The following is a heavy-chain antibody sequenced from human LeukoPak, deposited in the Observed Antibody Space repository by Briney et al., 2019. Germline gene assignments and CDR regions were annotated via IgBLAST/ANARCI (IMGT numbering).Heavy chain of an antibody. V-gene: IGHV3-66*01. CDR1: GFTVSSNY. J-gene: IGHJ6*02. D-gene: IGHD7-27*01. CDR2: IYGGGST. CDR3: TTGHWEYADV. Sequence: PGGSLRLSCAASGFTVSSNYMSWVRQAPGKGLEWVSVIYGGGSTYYADSVKGRFTISRDNSKNTLYLQMNSLKTEDTAVYYCTTGHWEYADVWGLGTTVTVSS.